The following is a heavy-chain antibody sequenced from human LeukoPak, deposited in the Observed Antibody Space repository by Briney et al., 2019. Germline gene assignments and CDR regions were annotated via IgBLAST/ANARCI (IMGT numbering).Heavy chain of an antibody. CDR1: GFAFSSYS. CDR2: ISSSSSYI. Sequence: RPGGSLRLSCAASGFAFSSYSMNWVRQAPGKGLEWVSSISSSSSYIYYADSVKGRFTISRDNAKNSPYLQMNSLRAEDTAVYYCARARSGYCSSTSCQTRVFDYWGQGTLVTVSS. J-gene: IGHJ4*02. D-gene: IGHD2-2*03. CDR3: ARARSGYCSSTSCQTRVFDY. V-gene: IGHV3-21*01.